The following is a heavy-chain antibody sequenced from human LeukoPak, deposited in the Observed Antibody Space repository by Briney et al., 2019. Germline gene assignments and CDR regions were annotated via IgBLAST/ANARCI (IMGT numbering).Heavy chain of an antibody. V-gene: IGHV3-74*01. CDR3: ARDYGPYYYGSGSYDVDH. CDR1: GFTFSSYW. J-gene: IGHJ5*02. Sequence: GGSLRLSCAASGFTFSSYWMHWVRQAPGKGLVWVSRINSDASSTSYADSVRGRFTISRDNAKNTLYLQMDSLRAEDTAVYYCARDYGPYYYGSGSYDVDHWGQGTLVTVSS. CDR2: INSDASST. D-gene: IGHD3-10*01.